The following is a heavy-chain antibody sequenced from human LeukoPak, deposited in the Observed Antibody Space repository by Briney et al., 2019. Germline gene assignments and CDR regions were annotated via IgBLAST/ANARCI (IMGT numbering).Heavy chain of an antibody. J-gene: IGHJ5*02. Sequence: GGSLRLSCAASGFTFSNYWMSWVRQAPGKGLEWVASINQDGGEIHYVDSVKGRFTISRDNAKNSLFLQMNSLTAEDTAVHYCAKDSASSRGWYGRWFDPWGQGTLVTVSS. V-gene: IGHV3-7*01. CDR1: GFTFSNYW. CDR3: AKDSASSRGWYGRWFDP. D-gene: IGHD6-19*01. CDR2: INQDGGEI.